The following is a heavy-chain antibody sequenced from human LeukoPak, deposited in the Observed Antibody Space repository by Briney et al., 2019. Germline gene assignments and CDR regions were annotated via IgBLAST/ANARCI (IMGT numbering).Heavy chain of an antibody. J-gene: IGHJ4*02. CDR3: ASNTGTVFDY. CDR1: GDFITAYY. CDR2: VYYTGST. D-gene: IGHD7-27*01. Sequence: SETLSLTRSVSGDFITAYYWSWIRQSPGKGLEWIGYVYYTGSTEYNPSLRSRVTISLEKSKHQFSLNLTSVTAADTAVYYCASNTGTVFDYWGQGALVTVSS. V-gene: IGHV4-59*01.